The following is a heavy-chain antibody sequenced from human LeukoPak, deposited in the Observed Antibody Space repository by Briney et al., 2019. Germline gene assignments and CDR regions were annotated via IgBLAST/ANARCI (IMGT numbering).Heavy chain of an antibody. Sequence: PGESLRLSCAASGFTFSSYWMHWGRQAPGQGLGWVSRMNIDGSRTSYADSVKGRCTISRDNAKNTLYLQMNSLRAEDTAVYYCARGPRITIFGVEVAYWGQGTLVTVSS. D-gene: IGHD3-3*01. CDR1: GFTFSSYW. CDR3: ARGPRITIFGVEVAY. J-gene: IGHJ4*02. V-gene: IGHV3-74*01. CDR2: MNIDGSRT.